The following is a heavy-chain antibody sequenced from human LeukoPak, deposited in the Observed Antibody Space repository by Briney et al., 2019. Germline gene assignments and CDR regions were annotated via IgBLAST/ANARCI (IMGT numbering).Heavy chain of an antibody. V-gene: IGHV4-34*01. Sequence: SGTLSLTCAVYGGSFSGYYWSWIRQPPGKGLEWMGEINHSGSTNYNPSLKSRVAISVDTSKNQFSLKLSSVTAADTAVYYCARGGGPYSSPIESDIWGQGTMVTVSS. CDR3: ARGGGPYSSPIESDI. CDR2: INHSGST. J-gene: IGHJ3*02. D-gene: IGHD6-13*01. CDR1: GGSFSGYY.